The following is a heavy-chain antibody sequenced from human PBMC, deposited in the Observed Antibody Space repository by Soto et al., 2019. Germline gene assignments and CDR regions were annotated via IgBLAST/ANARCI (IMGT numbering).Heavy chain of an antibody. CDR1: GYTFTSYG. J-gene: IGHJ5*02. D-gene: IGHD6-13*01. V-gene: IGHV1-3*01. CDR3: VRRHVSATGIDWFDP. Sequence: SVKVSCKASGYTFTSYGIHWVRQAPGQRLEWMGWINAANGDTKYSPKFQGRVTITRDTSASTAYMELSSLRSEDTAVYYCVRRHVSATGIDWFDPWGQGTLVTSPQ. CDR2: INAANGDT.